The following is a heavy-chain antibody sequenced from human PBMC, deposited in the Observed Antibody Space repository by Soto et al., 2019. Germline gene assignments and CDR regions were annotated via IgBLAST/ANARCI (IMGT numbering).Heavy chain of an antibody. V-gene: IGHV2-26*01. CDR3: ARVDERAYTSYGLYYFDC. J-gene: IGHJ4*02. CDR1: GFSLSNARMG. D-gene: IGHD5-12*01. Sequence: QVTLKESGPVLVKPTETLTLTCTVSGFSLSNARMGVSWIRQPPGKALEWLAHVFSNDEKAYSTSLKSRLTISKDTSKSQVVLTMANMDPVDTATYYCARVDERAYTSYGLYYFDCWGQGTLVTVSS. CDR2: VFSNDEK.